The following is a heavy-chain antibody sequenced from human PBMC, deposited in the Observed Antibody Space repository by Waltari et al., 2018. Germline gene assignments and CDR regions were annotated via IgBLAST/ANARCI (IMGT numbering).Heavy chain of an antibody. CDR3: ARHQVYCGDDRCYPPFDH. V-gene: IGHV4-39*01. CDR2: FYYSGSP. CDR1: GGSISTKTYY. Sequence: QLQLQELGPGLVNPSETLLLTCTVSGGSISTKTYYWGWIRQPPGKGLEWIGSFYYSGSPYSTPSLKSRVHISVDSSKNQFSLKLNSVTAADTALYYCARHQVYCGDDRCYPPFDHWGQGTLVNVSS. D-gene: IGHD2-21*01. J-gene: IGHJ4*02.